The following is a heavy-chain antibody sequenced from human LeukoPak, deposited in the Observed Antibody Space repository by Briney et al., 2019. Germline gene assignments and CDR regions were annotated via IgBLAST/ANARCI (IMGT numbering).Heavy chain of an antibody. D-gene: IGHD4-17*01. J-gene: IGHJ2*01. CDR2: ISTSGST. CDR3: ARDVRYGDYERYFDL. Sequence: SETLSLTCTVFGGSISGYYWTWIRQPAGKGLEWIGRISTSGSTNYNPSLRSRVTVSLDTSNKQLFLKLSSVTAADTAVYYCARDVRYGDYERYFDLWGRGTLVTVSS. V-gene: IGHV4-4*07. CDR1: GGSISGYY.